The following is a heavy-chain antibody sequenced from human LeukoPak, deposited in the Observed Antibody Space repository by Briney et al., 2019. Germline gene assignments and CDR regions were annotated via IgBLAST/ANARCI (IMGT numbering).Heavy chain of an antibody. V-gene: IGHV1-46*01. J-gene: IGHJ5*02. Sequence: ASVKVSCKASGYTFTSYYMHWVRQAPGQGLEWMGIINPSGGSTSYAQKFQGRVTMTRDMSTSTVYMELSSLRSEDTAVYYCARGAGYCSSTSCCPTDEFDPWGQGTLVTVSS. CDR2: INPSGGST. CDR3: ARGAGYCSSTSCCPTDEFDP. D-gene: IGHD2-2*03. CDR1: GYTFTSYY.